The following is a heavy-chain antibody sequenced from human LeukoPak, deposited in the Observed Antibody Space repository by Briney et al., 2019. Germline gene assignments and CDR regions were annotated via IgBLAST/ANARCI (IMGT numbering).Heavy chain of an antibody. CDR3: ARRAYSSSSPPFDY. D-gene: IGHD6-6*01. CDR1: GFTLSSYW. V-gene: IGHV3-74*01. CDR2: INSDGSST. Sequence: GGSLRLSCAASGFTLSSYWMHWVRQAPGKGLVWVSHINSDGSSTTYANSVKGRFTISRDNAKNTLYLQMNSLRAEDTAVYYCARRAYSSSSPPFDYWGQGTLVTVSS. J-gene: IGHJ4*02.